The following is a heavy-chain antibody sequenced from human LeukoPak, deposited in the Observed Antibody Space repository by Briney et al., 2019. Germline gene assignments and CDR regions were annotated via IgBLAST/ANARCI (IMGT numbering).Heavy chain of an antibody. J-gene: IGHJ4*02. V-gene: IGHV4-34*01. CDR3: ARGRRSSGWYISYYFDY. CDR2: INHSGST. CDR1: GGSFSGYY. D-gene: IGHD6-19*01. Sequence: PSETLSLTCAVYGGSFSGYYWSWIRQPPGKGLEWIGEINHSGSTNYNPSLKSRVTISVDTSKSQFSLKLSSVTAADTAVYYCARGRRSSGWYISYYFDYWGQGTLVTVSS.